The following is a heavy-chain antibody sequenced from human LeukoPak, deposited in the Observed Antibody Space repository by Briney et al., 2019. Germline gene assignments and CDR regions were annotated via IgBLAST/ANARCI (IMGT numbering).Heavy chain of an antibody. CDR3: ARDRLTYYYDSSGYYFLGY. CDR2: ISAYNGDT. CDR1: GYTFTSYG. J-gene: IGHJ4*02. D-gene: IGHD3-22*01. Sequence: GASVKVSCTASGYTFTSYGISWVRQAPGQGLEWMGWISAYNGDTNYAQKLQGRVTMTTDTSTSTAYMELRSLRSDDTAVYYCARDRLTYYYDSSGYYFLGYWGQGTLVTVSS. V-gene: IGHV1-18*01.